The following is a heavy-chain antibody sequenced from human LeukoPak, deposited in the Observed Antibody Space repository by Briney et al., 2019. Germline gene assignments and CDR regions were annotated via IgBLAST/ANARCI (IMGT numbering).Heavy chain of an antibody. CDR2: ISSNGGST. J-gene: IGHJ5*02. Sequence: GGSLRLSCSASGCTFSSYAMHWFGQAPGKELEYVSAISSNGGSTYYADSVKGRFTISRDNSKNTLYLQMSSLRAEDTAVYYCVTHYGSGSYYADWFDPWGQGTLVTVSS. D-gene: IGHD3-10*01. CDR1: GCTFSSYA. V-gene: IGHV3-64D*06. CDR3: VTHYGSGSYYADWFDP.